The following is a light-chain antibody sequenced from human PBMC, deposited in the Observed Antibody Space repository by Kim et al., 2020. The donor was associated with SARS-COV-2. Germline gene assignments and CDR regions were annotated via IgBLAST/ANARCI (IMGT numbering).Light chain of an antibody. CDR3: QAWDSSTVV. J-gene: IGLJ2*01. V-gene: IGLV3-1*01. CDR1: KLGHKY. CDR2: QDS. Sequence: SVSPGQTANITCSGDKLGHKYACWYQQKPGQSPVLVIYQDSKRPSGIPGRFSGSNSGNTATLTISGTQAMDEADYYCQAWDSSTVVFGGGTQLTVL.